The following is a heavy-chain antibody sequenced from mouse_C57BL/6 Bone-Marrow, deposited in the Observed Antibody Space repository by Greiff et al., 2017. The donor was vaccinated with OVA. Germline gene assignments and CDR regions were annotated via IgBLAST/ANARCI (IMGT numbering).Heavy chain of an antibody. V-gene: IGHV3-6*01. J-gene: IGHJ3*01. Sequence: EVQLQQSGPGLVKPSQSLSLTCSVTGYSITSGYYWNWIRQFPGNKLEWMGYISYDGSNNYNPSLKNRISITRDTSKNQFFLKLNSVTTEDTAMYYCTRERSYDYDGAKFAYWGQGTLVTVSA. CDR1: GYSITSGYY. D-gene: IGHD2-4*01. CDR2: ISYDGSN. CDR3: TRERSYDYDGAKFAY.